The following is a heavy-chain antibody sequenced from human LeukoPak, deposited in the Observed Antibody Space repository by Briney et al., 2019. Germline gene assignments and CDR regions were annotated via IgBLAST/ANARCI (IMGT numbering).Heavy chain of an antibody. CDR3: ARGSDDYKLGNH. D-gene: IGHD5-24*01. CDR1: GDSFDNSYC. Sequence: PSETLSLSRTVSGDSFDNSYCWTWVRQPPGKRPEWIGTIYSSEYTYYHPSLRSRATISADTSRNLFSLKLNSVTAADTAVYYCARGSDDYKLGNHWGHGTLFTVSS. J-gene: IGHJ5*02. V-gene: IGHV4-39*01. CDR2: IYSSEYT.